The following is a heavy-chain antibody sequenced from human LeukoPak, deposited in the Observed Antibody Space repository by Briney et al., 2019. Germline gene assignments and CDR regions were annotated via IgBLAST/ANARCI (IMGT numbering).Heavy chain of an antibody. D-gene: IGHD4-17*01. CDR2: INHSGST. CDR3: ARGTMTTVTYYFDY. Sequence: SETLSLTCAVYGGSFSGYYWSWIRQPPGKGLEWIGEINHSGSTNYNPSLKSRFTISVDTSKNQFSLKLSAVTAADTAVYYCARGTMTTVTYYFDYWGQGTLVTVSS. CDR1: GGSFSGYY. V-gene: IGHV4-34*01. J-gene: IGHJ4*02.